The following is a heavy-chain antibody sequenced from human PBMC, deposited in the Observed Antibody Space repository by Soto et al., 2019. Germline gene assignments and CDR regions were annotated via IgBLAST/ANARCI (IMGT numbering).Heavy chain of an antibody. CDR3: AGAISGDVT. J-gene: IGHJ5*02. V-gene: IGHV1-3*01. CDR1: GITYSTYA. Sequence: QVHLVQSGAEVKNPGASVRVSCKASGITYSTYAIHWVRQAPGQGLEWMGWINAGEGYTRYSQDFQGRVTLTTVTSASTTYMDLSKLTFEDTGVYYCAGAISGDVTWGQGTQVTVSS. CDR2: INAGEGYT. D-gene: IGHD3-3*02.